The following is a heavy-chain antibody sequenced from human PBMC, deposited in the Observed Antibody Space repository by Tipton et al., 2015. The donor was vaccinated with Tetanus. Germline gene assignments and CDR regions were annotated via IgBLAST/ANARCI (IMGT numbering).Heavy chain of an antibody. J-gene: IGHJ4*02. CDR2: IKRKTDGGTT. V-gene: IGHV3-15*01. D-gene: IGHD2-21*02. CDR3: TGDSSSASN. CDR1: GFTFSNAW. Sequence: SLRLSCAASGFTFSNAWMTWVRQAPGKGLEWVGRIKRKTDGGTTDYAAPVKGRFSISRDDSKNTLYLQMNSLKAEDSAVYYCTGDSSSASNWGQGTLVTVSS.